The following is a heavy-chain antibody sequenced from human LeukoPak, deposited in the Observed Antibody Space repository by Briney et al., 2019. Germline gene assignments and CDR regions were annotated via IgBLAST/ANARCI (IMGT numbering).Heavy chain of an antibody. CDR3: ACLTTADAFDI. CDR1: GGSISIYY. CDR2: IYDSGST. V-gene: IGHV4-59*01. Sequence: LETLSLTCTVSGGSISIYYWRWIRQPPGKGLEWIGYIYDSGSTNYNPSLKSRVTISVDTSKNQFSLKLSSVTAADTAVYYCACLTTADAFDIWGQGTMVTVSS. J-gene: IGHJ3*02. D-gene: IGHD3-22*01.